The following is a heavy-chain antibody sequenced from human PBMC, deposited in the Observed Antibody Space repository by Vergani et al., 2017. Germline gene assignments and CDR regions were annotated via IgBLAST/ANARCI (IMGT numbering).Heavy chain of an antibody. J-gene: IGHJ5*02. D-gene: IGHD3-22*01. CDR1: GFTFSSYS. Sequence: EVQLVESGGGLVKPGGSLRLSCAASGFTFSSYSMNWVRQAPGKGLEWVSSISSSSSYIYYADSVKGRFTTSRDNAKNSLYLQMNSLRAEDTAVYYCARDPVPSGFGWFDPWGQGTLVTVSS. CDR3: ARDPVPSGFGWFDP. CDR2: ISSSSSYI. V-gene: IGHV3-21*01.